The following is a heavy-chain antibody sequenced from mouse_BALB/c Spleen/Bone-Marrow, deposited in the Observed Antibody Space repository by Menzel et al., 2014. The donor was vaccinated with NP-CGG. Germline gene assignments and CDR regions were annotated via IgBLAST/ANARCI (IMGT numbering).Heavy chain of an antibody. Sequence: DVQLVESGGGLVKPGGSLKLSCAASGFTFSSYAMSWVRQTPEKRLEWVASISSGGSTYYPDSVKGRFTISRDNARNILYLQMSSLRSEDTAMYYCARWYYGSGFAYWGQGTLVTVSA. J-gene: IGHJ3*01. V-gene: IGHV5-6-5*01. CDR3: ARWYYGSGFAY. D-gene: IGHD1-1*01. CDR2: ISSGGST. CDR1: GFTFSSYA.